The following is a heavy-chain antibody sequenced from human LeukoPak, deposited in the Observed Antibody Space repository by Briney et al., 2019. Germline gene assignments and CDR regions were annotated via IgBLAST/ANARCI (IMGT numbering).Heavy chain of an antibody. CDR1: GGSISSYY. Sequence: SETLSLTCTVSGGSISSYYWSWVRQPPGKGLEWIGYIYYSGSTNYNPSLKSRVTISVDTSKNQFSLKLSSVTAADTAVYYCASGYDSSGYYYPEYYYGMDVWGQGTTVTVSS. D-gene: IGHD3-22*01. CDR2: IYYSGST. J-gene: IGHJ6*02. V-gene: IGHV4-59*08. CDR3: ASGYDSSGYYYPEYYYGMDV.